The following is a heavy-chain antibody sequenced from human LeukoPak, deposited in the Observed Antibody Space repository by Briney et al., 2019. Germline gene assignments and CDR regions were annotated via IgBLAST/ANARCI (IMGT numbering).Heavy chain of an antibody. D-gene: IGHD5-24*01. J-gene: IGHJ6*03. CDR1: GGSISSYY. Sequence: SETLSLTCTVSGGSISSYYWSWIRQPPGKGLEWIGYIYYSGSTNYNPSLKSRVTISVDTSKNQFSLKLSSVTAADTAVYYCARVEIATIYYYYYYMDVWGKGTTVTVSS. V-gene: IGHV4-59*01. CDR2: IYYSGST. CDR3: ARVEIATIYYYYYYMDV.